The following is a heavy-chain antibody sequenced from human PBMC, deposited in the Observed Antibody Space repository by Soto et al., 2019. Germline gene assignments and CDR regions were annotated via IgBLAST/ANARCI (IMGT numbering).Heavy chain of an antibody. CDR3: ASDVNCSGGSCYSGSVDY. J-gene: IGHJ4*02. Sequence: PGGSLRLSCAASGFTFSSYWMSWVRQAPGKGLEWVANIKQDGSEKYYVDSVKGRFTISRDNAKNSLYLQMNSLRAEDTAVYYCASDVNCSGGSCYSGSVDYWGQGTLVTVSS. D-gene: IGHD2-15*01. V-gene: IGHV3-7*01. CDR1: GFTFSSYW. CDR2: IKQDGSEK.